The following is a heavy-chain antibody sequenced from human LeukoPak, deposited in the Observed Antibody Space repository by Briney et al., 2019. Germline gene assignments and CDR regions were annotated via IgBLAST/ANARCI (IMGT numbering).Heavy chain of an antibody. CDR3: ARSAENCNNGVCFTDYYMDV. Sequence: ASVKVSCKASGYTFTGYYMHWVRQAPGQGLEWMGWINPNSGGTNYAQKFQGRVTMTRDTSISTAYMDLSSLTSDDTAVYFCARSAENCNNGVCFTDYYMDVWGKGTTVTVSS. CDR1: GYTFTGYY. J-gene: IGHJ6*03. CDR2: INPNSGGT. D-gene: IGHD2-8*01. V-gene: IGHV1-2*02.